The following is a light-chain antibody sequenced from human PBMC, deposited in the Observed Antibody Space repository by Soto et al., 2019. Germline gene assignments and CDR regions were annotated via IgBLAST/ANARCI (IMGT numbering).Light chain of an antibody. J-gene: IGKJ4*01. CDR2: GAS. Sequence: IVLTQSPGTLSLSPGERATLSCRASQSVTTQLAWYQQKPGQAPRLIIHGASSRATGVPDRITGSGSGTDFTLSISRLEPEDFAVYYCQQYNNWPLTFGGGTKVEIK. CDR1: QSVTTQ. V-gene: IGKV3D-15*01. CDR3: QQYNNWPLT.